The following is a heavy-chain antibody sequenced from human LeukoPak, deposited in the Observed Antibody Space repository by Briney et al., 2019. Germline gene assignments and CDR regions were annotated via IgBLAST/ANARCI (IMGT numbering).Heavy chain of an antibody. V-gene: IGHV3-9*01. CDR1: GFTFDDFA. CDR2: INWNSGYI. CDR3: AKDRGVGIYYFDS. D-gene: IGHD1-26*01. Sequence: GGSLRLSCAASGFTFDDFAMHWVRQAPGKGLEWVSGINWNSGYIGYADSVKGRFTISRDNAKSSLYLQMNSLRTEDTALYYCAKDRGVGIYYFDSWGQGTLVTVSS. J-gene: IGHJ4*02.